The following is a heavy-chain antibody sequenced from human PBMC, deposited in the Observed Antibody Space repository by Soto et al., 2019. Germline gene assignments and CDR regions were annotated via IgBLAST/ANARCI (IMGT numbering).Heavy chain of an antibody. CDR3: ARGGDYRYYYYYMDV. Sequence: ASVKGSCKASGFTFSSHGISWGRQDPGQGLEWMGWISAYNGNTNYAQKLQGRVTMTTDTSTSTAYMELRSLRSDDTAVYYCARGGDYRYYYYYMDVWGKGTTVTV. CDR2: ISAYNGNT. V-gene: IGHV1-18*01. D-gene: IGHD4-17*01. CDR1: GFTFSSHG. J-gene: IGHJ6*03.